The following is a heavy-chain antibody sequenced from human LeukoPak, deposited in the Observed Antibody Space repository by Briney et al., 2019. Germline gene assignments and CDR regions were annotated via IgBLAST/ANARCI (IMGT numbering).Heavy chain of an antibody. CDR2: IYYSGST. CDR1: GGSISRYY. CDR3: ARSTGIAVAGTPSYFDY. D-gene: IGHD6-19*01. J-gene: IGHJ4*02. V-gene: IGHV4-59*01. Sequence: SETLSLTCTVSGGSISRYYWSWIRQPPGKELEWIGYIYYSGSTNYNPSLKSRVTISVDTSKNQFSLKLSSVTAADTAVYYCARSTGIAVAGTPSYFDYWGQGTLVTVSS.